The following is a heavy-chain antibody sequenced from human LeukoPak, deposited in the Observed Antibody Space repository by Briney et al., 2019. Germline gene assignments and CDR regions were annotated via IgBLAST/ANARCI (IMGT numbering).Heavy chain of an antibody. CDR3: AGYDFWSGYSFDY. CDR2: IYTSGST. Sequence: SQTLSLTCTVSGGSISSGSYYWSWIRQPAGKGLEWIGRIYTSGSTNYNPSLKSRVTISVDTSKNQFSPKLSSVTAADTAVYYCAGYDFWSGYSFDYWGQGTLVTVSS. J-gene: IGHJ4*02. V-gene: IGHV4-61*02. D-gene: IGHD3-3*01. CDR1: GGSISSGSYY.